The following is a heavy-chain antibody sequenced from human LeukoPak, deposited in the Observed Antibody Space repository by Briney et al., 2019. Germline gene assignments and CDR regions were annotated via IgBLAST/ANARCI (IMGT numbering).Heavy chain of an antibody. J-gene: IGHJ4*02. Sequence: SETLSLTCAVSGGSISSSNWWSWVRPPPGKGLEWIGEIYHSGSTNYNPSLKSRVTISVDKSKNQFSLKLSSVTAADTAVYYCARVWFGELLWARGDPGGGVFDYWGQGTLVTVSS. D-gene: IGHD3-10*01. CDR1: GGSISSSNW. V-gene: IGHV4-4*02. CDR2: IYHSGST. CDR3: ARVWFGELLWARGDPGGGVFDY.